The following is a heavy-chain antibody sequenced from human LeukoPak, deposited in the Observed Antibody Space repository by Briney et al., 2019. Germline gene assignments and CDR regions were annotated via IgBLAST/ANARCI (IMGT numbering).Heavy chain of an antibody. Sequence: PSETLSLTCTVSGGSISSGNWWSWVRQPPGKGLEWIGEIYHSGSTNYNPSLKSRVTISLDKSKNQFSLRLSSVTAADTAVYYCAFYGGGWFFDDWGQGTLVTVSS. J-gene: IGHJ4*02. V-gene: IGHV4-4*02. CDR1: GGSISSGNW. CDR2: IYHSGST. D-gene: IGHD6-13*01. CDR3: AFYGGGWFFDD.